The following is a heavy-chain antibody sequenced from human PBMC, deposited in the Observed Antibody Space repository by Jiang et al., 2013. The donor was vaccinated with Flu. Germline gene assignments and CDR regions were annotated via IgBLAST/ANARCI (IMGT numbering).Heavy chain of an antibody. CDR3: ATACRGYGDCAKGTDAFDI. CDR2: GTA. V-gene: IGHV1-69*06. J-gene: IGHJ3*02. D-gene: IGHD4-17*01. Sequence: GTANYAQKFQGRVTITADKSTSTAYMELSSLRSEDTAVYYCATACRGYGDCAKGTDAFDIWGQGTMVTVSS.